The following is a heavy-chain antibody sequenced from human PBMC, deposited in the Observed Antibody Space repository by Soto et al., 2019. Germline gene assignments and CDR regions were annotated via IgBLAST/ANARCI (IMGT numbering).Heavy chain of an antibody. CDR1: GFTFSDYY. V-gene: IGHV3-11*01. J-gene: IGHJ6*02. CDR3: ARDRSSSWYGRGYHYYGMDV. CDR2: ISTSGSTI. D-gene: IGHD6-13*01. Sequence: QVQLVESGGGLVKPGGSLRLSCAASGFTFSDYYMSWIRQAPGKGLEWVSYISTSGSTIYNADSVKDRFTISRDNAKNSLYLQMNSLRAEDTAVYYCARDRSSSWYGRGYHYYGMDVWGQGTTVTVSS.